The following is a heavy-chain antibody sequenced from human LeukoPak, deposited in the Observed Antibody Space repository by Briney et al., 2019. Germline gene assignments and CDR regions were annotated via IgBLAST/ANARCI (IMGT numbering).Heavy chain of an antibody. D-gene: IGHD3-3*02. V-gene: IGHV4-4*02. CDR2: IYHSGST. CDR1: GGSISSSNW. Sequence: SGTLSLTCAVSGGSISSSNWWSWVRQPPGKGLEWIGEIYHSGSTNYNPSLKSRVTISVDTSKNQFSLKLSSVTAADTAVYYCARRRRISASFFDYWGQGTLVTVSS. CDR3: ARRRRISASFFDY. J-gene: IGHJ4*02.